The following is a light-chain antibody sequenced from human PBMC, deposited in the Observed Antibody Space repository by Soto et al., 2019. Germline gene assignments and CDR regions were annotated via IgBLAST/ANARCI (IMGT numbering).Light chain of an antibody. CDR2: AAS. Sequence: EIVLTQSPGTLSLSPGERATLSCRASQSISSSYLAWYQQKPGQAPRLLIYAASIRATGIPDRFSGSGSGTDFTLTISRLEPEDFAVYYCQQHGSSPFTFGPGTKVDIK. CDR3: QQHGSSPFT. CDR1: QSISSSY. J-gene: IGKJ3*01. V-gene: IGKV3-20*01.